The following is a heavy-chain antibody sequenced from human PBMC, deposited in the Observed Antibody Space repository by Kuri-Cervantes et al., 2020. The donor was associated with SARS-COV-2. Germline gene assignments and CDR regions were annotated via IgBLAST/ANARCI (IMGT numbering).Heavy chain of an antibody. CDR1: GFTFSDYS. V-gene: IGHV3-48*01. CDR3: ARERYHSGHYGMDV. CDR2: IGSSSSII. D-gene: IGHD1-20*01. J-gene: IGHJ6*02. Sequence: GESLKISCAASGFTFSDYSMNWVRQAPGKGLEWVSYIGSSSSIIYYADSMKGRFTVSRDNAKNSLSLQMNSLRAEDTAVYYCARERYHSGHYGMDVWGQGTTVTVSS.